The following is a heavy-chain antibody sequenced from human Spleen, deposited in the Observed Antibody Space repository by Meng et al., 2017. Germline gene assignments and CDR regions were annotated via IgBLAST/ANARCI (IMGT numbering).Heavy chain of an antibody. D-gene: IGHD3-22*01. Sequence: ASVKVSCKASGYTFTSHYIHWVRQAPGQGLEWMGMINPSGGSTSYAQKSQGRVTMTRDTSTSTVYMELSSLRSEDTAVYYCARDLSGDSNNYWGQGTLVTVSS. CDR1: GYTFTSHY. CDR3: ARDLSGDSNNY. CDR2: INPSGGST. J-gene: IGHJ4*02. V-gene: IGHV1-46*01.